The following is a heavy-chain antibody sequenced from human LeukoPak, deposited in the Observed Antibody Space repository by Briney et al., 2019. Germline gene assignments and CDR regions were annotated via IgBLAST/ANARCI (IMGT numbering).Heavy chain of an antibody. V-gene: IGHV3-30*04. CDR3: ARDRYSSSWYFPYYMDV. Sequence: GGSLRLSCAASGFTFSSYAMRWVRQAPGKGLEWVAIISYDGSNKYYADSVKGRFTISRDNSKNTLYLQMNSLRAEDTAVYYCARDRYSSSWYFPYYMDVWGKGTTVTISS. CDR1: GFTFSSYA. CDR2: ISYDGSNK. J-gene: IGHJ6*03. D-gene: IGHD6-13*01.